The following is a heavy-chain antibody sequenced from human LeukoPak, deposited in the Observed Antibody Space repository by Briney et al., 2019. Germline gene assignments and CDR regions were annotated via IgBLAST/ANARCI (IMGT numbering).Heavy chain of an antibody. CDR1: GGSINSYY. J-gene: IGHJ4*02. V-gene: IGHV4-59*01. CDR3: AGVGAHHFDY. Sequence: PSETLSLTCTVSGGSINSYYWSWIRQPPGKGLEWIGYIYYSGSTNYNPSLKSRVTISVDTSKNQFSLRLSAVTAADTAVYYCAGVGAHHFDYWGQGTLVTVSS. CDR2: IYYSGST. D-gene: IGHD1-26*01.